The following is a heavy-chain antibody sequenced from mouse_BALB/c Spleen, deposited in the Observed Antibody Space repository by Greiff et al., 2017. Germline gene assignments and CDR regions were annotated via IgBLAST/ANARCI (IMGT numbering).Heavy chain of an antibody. CDR3: ARKGYGTWFAY. V-gene: IGHV3-2*02. CDR2: LSYSGST. J-gene: IGHJ3*01. Sequence: EVQGVESGPGLVKPSQSLSLTCTVTGYSITSDYAWNWIRQFPGNKLEWMGYLSYSGSTSYNPSLKSRISITRDTSKNQFFLQLNSVTTEDTATYYCARKGYGTWFAYWGQGTLVTVSA. CDR1: GYSITSDYA. D-gene: IGHD2-10*02.